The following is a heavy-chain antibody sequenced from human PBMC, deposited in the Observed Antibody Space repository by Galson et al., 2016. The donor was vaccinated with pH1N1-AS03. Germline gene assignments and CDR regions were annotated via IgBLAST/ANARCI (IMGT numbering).Heavy chain of an antibody. D-gene: IGHD1-26*01. J-gene: IGHJ2*01. CDR2: IGGTSVTT. Sequence: SLRLSCAASGFTFSIYAMTWVRHTPGKGLEWVSSIGGTSVTTYYAASVKGRFTISRDNSKNTVYLQMSSLRAEDTAVYFCAKDPSGSKGWEMRGDWYFDLGGRGTLVTVSS. CDR3: AKDPSGSKGWEMRGDWYFDL. V-gene: IGHV3-23*01. CDR1: GFTFSIYA.